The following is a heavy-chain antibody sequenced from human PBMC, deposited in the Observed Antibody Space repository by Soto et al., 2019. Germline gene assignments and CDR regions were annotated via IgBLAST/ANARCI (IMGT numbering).Heavy chain of an antibody. V-gene: IGHV3-30-3*01. J-gene: IGHJ4*02. Sequence: PGGDLRDPKAGSGVIPSPYAMILGRQALGKGLEWVALISYDGSNKYYADSVKGRFTISRDSSKNTLYLQMNSLRAADTAVYYCGRCSSTSCHLGSDYCGQGSLVIGSA. CDR3: GRCSSTSCHLGSDY. CDR1: GVIPSPYA. D-gene: IGHD2-2*01. CDR2: ISYDGSNK.